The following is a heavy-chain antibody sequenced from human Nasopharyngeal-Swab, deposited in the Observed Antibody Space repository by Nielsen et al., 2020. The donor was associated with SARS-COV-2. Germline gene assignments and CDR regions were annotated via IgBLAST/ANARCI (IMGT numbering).Heavy chain of an antibody. CDR3: ARVDRDMVRGDVFDY. Sequence: GESLKISCAASGFTFSSYAMHWVRQAPGKGLKWVAVISYDGSNKYYADSVKGRFTISRDNAKNSLYLQMNSLRAEDTAVYYCARVDRDMVRGDVFDYWGQGTLVTVSS. J-gene: IGHJ4*02. D-gene: IGHD3-10*01. CDR2: ISYDGSNK. CDR1: GFTFSSYA. V-gene: IGHV3-30*04.